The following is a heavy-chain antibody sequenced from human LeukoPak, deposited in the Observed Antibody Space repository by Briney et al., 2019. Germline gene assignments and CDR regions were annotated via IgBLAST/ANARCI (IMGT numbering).Heavy chain of an antibody. CDR3: ARDLNTATVTTLGY. D-gene: IGHD4-11*01. J-gene: IGHJ4*02. CDR1: GYTFTSYG. Sequence: ASVKVSCKASGYTFTSYGISWVRQAPGQGLEWMGWISAYNGNTNYAQKLQGRVTMTTDTSTSTAYMELRSLRSDDTAVYYCARDLNTATVTTLGYWGQGTPVTVSS. CDR2: ISAYNGNT. V-gene: IGHV1-18*01.